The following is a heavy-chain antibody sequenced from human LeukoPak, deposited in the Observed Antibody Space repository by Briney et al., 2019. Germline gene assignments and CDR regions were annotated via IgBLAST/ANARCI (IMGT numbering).Heavy chain of an antibody. CDR1: GFTLSTYR. Sequence: GGSLRLSCAASGFTLSTYRMNSVRQAPGKGLEWVSSITASSSYTYYADSVKGRFTISRDNTKNSLYLQMNSLRAEDTGIYYCAREDYYESGTDDYWGQGTLVTVFS. J-gene: IGHJ4*02. CDR3: AREDYYESGTDDY. CDR2: ITASSSYT. V-gene: IGHV3-21*01. D-gene: IGHD3-10*01.